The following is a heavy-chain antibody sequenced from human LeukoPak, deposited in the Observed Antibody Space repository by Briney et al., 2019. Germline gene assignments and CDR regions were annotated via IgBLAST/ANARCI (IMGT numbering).Heavy chain of an antibody. CDR1: GGSFSGYY. V-gene: IGHV4-59*01. CDR3: AREGYYYGMDV. J-gene: IGHJ6*02. Sequence: SETLSLTSAVYGGSFSGYYWSWIRQPPGKGLEWIGYIYYSGSTNYNPSLKSRVTISVDTSKNQFSLKLSSVTAADTAVYYCAREGYYYGMDVWGQGTTVTVSS. CDR2: IYYSGST.